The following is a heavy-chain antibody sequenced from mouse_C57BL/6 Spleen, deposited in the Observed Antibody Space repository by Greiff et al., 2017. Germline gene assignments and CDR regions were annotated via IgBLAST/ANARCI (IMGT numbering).Heavy chain of an antibody. V-gene: IGHV1-62-2*01. J-gene: IGHJ2*01. Sequence: QVQLQQSGAELVKPGASLKLSCTASGYTFTEYTIHWVKQRSGQGLEWIGWFCHGSGSIKYTEQFKDKATWSADKSSSTVYRELSMLTSEDSADYIGARHEAEGGRGKDFDYWGQGTTLTVSS. CDR1: GYTFTEYT. CDR3: ARHEAEGGRGKDFDY. CDR2: FCHGSGSI.